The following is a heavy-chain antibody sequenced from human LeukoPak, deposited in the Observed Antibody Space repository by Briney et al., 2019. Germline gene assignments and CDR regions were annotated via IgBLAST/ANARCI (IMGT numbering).Heavy chain of an antibody. CDR2: INHSGST. V-gene: IGHV4-34*01. D-gene: IGHD1-7*01. J-gene: IGHJ4*02. CDR1: GGSFSGYY. CDR3: ARATGGLELLRKYFDY. Sequence: PSETLSLTCAVYGGSFSGYYWSWIRQPPGKGLEWIGEINHSGSTNYNPSLKSRVTISVDTSKNQFSLKLSSVTAADTAVYYCARATGGLELLRKYFDYWGQGTLVTVSS.